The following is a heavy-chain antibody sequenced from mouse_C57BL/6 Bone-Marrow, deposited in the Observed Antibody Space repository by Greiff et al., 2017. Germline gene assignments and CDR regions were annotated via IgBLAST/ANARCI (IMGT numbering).Heavy chain of an antibody. V-gene: IGHV1-55*01. CDR3: AREDYYGSSYDY. CDR2: IYPGSGST. D-gene: IGHD1-1*01. CDR1: GYTFTSYW. J-gene: IGHJ2*01. Sequence: VQLQQPGAELVKPGASVKMSRKASGYTFTSYWITWVKQRPGQGLEWIGDIYPGSGSTNYNEKFKSKATLTVDTSSSTAYMQLSSLTSEDSAVYYCAREDYYGSSYDYWGQGTTLTVSS.